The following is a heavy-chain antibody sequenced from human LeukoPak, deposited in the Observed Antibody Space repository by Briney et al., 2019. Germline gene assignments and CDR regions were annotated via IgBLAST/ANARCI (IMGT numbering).Heavy chain of an antibody. CDR1: GFTFSSYS. J-gene: IGHJ5*02. CDR3: TTDGYDILTGNDL. Sequence: GGSLRLSCAASGFTFSSYSMNWVRQAPGKGLEWVSSISSSGSYIYYADSVKGRFTISRDNAKNSLYLQMNSLRAEDTAVYYCTTDGYDILTGNDLWGQGTLVTVSS. V-gene: IGHV3-21*03. CDR2: ISSSGSYI. D-gene: IGHD3-9*01.